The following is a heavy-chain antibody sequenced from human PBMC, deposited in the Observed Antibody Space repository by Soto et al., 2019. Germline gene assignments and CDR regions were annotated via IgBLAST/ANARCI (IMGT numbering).Heavy chain of an antibody. CDR3: ARVWKTYDYVWGTFHPNFDY. CDR1: GFIFSSYD. CDR2: IYSGDNT. D-gene: IGHD3-16*01. Sequence: GGSLRLSCAASGFIFSSYDVHWVRQAPGKGLEWVSVIYSGDNTYYADSVMGRFTISRDNSKNTLYLQMNSLRAEDTAVYFCARVWKTYDYVWGTFHPNFDYWGQGALVTVSS. J-gene: IGHJ4*02. V-gene: IGHV3-53*01.